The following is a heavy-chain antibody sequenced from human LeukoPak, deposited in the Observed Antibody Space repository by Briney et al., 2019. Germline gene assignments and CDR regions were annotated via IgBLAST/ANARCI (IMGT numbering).Heavy chain of an antibody. CDR1: GGSISSYY. Sequence: SETLSLTCTVSGGSISSYYWSWIRQPPGKGLEWIGYIYYSGSTNYNPSLKSRVTISVDTSKNQFSLKLSSVTAADTAVYYCARAPAIQSPSAPDNYYGSGRDRRRDYYYYMDVWGKGTTVTVSS. J-gene: IGHJ6*03. D-gene: IGHD3-10*01. V-gene: IGHV4-59*01. CDR2: IYYSGST. CDR3: ARAPAIQSPSAPDNYYGSGRDRRRDYYYYMDV.